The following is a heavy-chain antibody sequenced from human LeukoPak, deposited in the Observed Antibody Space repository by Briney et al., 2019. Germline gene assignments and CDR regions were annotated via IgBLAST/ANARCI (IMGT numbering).Heavy chain of an antibody. J-gene: IGHJ3*02. CDR2: IDYSGST. V-gene: IGHV4-39*01. CDR1: GGSISSSSYY. CDR3: ARITMVRGVTRGGAFDI. Sequence: SETLSLTCTVSGGSISSSSYYWVWIRQPPGKGLEWVGSIDYSGSTYYNPSLKSRVTISVDTSKNQFSLKLSSVTAADTAVYYCARITMVRGVTRGGAFDIWGQGTMVTVSS. D-gene: IGHD3-10*01.